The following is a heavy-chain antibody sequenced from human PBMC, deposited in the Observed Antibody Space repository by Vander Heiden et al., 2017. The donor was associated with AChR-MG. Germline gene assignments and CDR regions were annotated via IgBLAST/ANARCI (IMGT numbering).Heavy chain of an antibody. D-gene: IGHD7-27*01. CDR2: INHSGST. V-gene: IGHV4-34*01. CDR1: GGSFSGYY. Sequence: QVQLQQWGPGLLKPSETLSLTCAVYGGSFSGYYWSWIRQPPGKGLEWIGEINHSGSTNYNPSLKSRVTISVDTSKNQFSLKLSSVTAADTAVYYCARGWGGTGRAVDYWGQGTLVTVSS. J-gene: IGHJ4*02. CDR3: ARGWGGTGRAVDY.